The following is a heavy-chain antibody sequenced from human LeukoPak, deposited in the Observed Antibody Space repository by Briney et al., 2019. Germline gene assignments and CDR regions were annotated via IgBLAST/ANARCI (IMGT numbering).Heavy chain of an antibody. CDR3: AADQAEYCDGDCYNV. CDR2: IVVGSGNT. D-gene: IGHD2-21*01. V-gene: IGHV1-58*01. Sequence: PVKVSCKASGFTFTSSAVQWVRQARGQRLEWIGRIVVGSGNTNYAQKFQERVTITRDMSTSTAYMELSSLRSEDTAVYYCAADQAEYCDGDCYNVWGQGTTVTVSS. J-gene: IGHJ6*02. CDR1: GFTFTSSA.